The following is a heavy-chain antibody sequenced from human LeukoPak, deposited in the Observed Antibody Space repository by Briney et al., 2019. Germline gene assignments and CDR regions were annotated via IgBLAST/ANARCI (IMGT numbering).Heavy chain of an antibody. CDR2: ISGSGGNT. V-gene: IGHV3-23*01. Sequence: GGSLRLSCAASGFTFSSYAMSWVRQAPGKGLEWVSAISGSGGNTYYADSVKGRFTISRDNSKNTLYLQMNSLRAEDTAVYYCAKSHTSSYEENWGQGTLVTVSS. CDR3: AKSHTSSYEEN. J-gene: IGHJ4*02. D-gene: IGHD2-2*01. CDR1: GFTFSSYA.